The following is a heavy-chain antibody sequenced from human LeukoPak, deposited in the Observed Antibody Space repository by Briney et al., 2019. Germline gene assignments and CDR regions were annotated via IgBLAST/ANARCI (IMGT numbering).Heavy chain of an antibody. Sequence: SETLSLTCTVSGGSISSGSYYWSWIRQPAGKGLEWIGRIYTSGSTNYNPSLKSRVTISVDTSKNQFSLKLSSVTAADTAVYYCARASLGYDILTGYYTAYNWFDPWGQGTLVTVSS. CDR3: ARASLGYDILTGYYTAYNWFDP. CDR1: GGSISSGSYY. D-gene: IGHD3-9*01. J-gene: IGHJ5*02. CDR2: IYTSGST. V-gene: IGHV4-61*02.